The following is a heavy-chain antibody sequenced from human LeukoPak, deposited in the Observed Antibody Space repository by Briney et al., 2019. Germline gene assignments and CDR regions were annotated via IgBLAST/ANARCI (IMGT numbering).Heavy chain of an antibody. V-gene: IGHV1-18*01. J-gene: IGHJ6*03. CDR3: ARGHCSSTSCYGMGPYYYYMDV. CDR2: ISAYNGNT. D-gene: IGHD2-2*01. CDR1: GYTFTSYG. Sequence: WASVKVSCKASGYTFTSYGISWVRQAPGQGLEWMGWISAYNGNTNYAQKLQGRVTMTTDTSTSTAYMELRSLRSDDTAVYYCARGHCSSTSCYGMGPYYYYMDVWGKGTTVTVSS.